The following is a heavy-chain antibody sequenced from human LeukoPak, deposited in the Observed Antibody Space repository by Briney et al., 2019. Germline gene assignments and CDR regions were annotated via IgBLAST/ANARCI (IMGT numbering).Heavy chain of an antibody. CDR1: GGSISSGSYY. CDR3: ARGIWFDP. Sequence: KPSETLSLTCTVSGGSISSGSYYWSSIRQPAGKGLEWIGRIYTSGSTNYNPSLKSRVTISVDTSKNQFSLKLSSVTAADTAVYYCARGIWFDPWGQGTLVTVSS. CDR2: IYTSGST. V-gene: IGHV4-61*02. J-gene: IGHJ5*02.